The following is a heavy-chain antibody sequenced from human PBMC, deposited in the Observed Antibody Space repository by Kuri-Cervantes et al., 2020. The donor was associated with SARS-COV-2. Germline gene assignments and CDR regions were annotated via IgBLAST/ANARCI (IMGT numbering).Heavy chain of an antibody. V-gene: IGHV4/OR15-8*01. D-gene: IGHD6-13*01. CDR3: ARAGIAFDY. CDR1: GFTFSSYSM. J-gene: IGHJ4*02. Sequence: ESLKISCAASGFTFSSYSMNWVRQPPGKGLEWIGEIYHSGSTNYNPSLKSRVTISVDKSKNQFSLKLSSVTAADTAVYYCARAGIAFDYWGQGTLGTVSS. CDR2: IYHSGST.